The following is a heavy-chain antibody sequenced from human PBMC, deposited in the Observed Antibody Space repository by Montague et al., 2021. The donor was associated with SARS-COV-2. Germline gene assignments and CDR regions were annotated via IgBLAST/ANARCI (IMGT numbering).Heavy chain of an antibody. CDR3: ARQITMVRGPFDS. V-gene: IGHV4-59*08. Sequence: SETLSLTCTVAGDSISRSYWNWIRQPPGKGLEWIGNIYYYGSVNYNPSLKSRLSISLDTSKNQLSLTLTSVTAADTATYYCARQITMVRGPFDSWGQGTLVLVSS. J-gene: IGHJ4*02. CDR1: GDSISRSY. CDR2: IYYYGSV. D-gene: IGHD3-10*01.